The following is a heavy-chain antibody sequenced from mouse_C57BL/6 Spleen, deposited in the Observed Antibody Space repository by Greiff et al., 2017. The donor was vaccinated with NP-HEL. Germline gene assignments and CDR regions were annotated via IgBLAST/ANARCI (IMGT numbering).Heavy chain of an antibody. V-gene: IGHV1-82*01. CDR3: ARRAGYFDV. CDR2: IYPGDGDT. D-gene: IGHD3-3*01. Sequence: QVQLQQSGPELVKPGASVKISCKASGYAFSSSWMNWVKQRPGKGLEWIGRIYPGDGDTNYNGKFQGQATMTADKSSSTAYMQLSSLTSEASAVYFCARRAGYFDVWGTGTTVTVSS. CDR1: GYAFSSSW. J-gene: IGHJ1*03.